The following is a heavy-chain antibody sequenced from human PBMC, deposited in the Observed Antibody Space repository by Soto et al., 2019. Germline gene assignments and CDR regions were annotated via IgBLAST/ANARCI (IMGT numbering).Heavy chain of an antibody. Sequence: HPGGSLRLSCAASGFTFNNYAMSWVRQAPGKGLEWVSAISANGQGIYYADSVKGRFIISRDNSKNTVLLHMDSLTAEDTAVYYCAKDRDYPRDYFHYWGQGTLVTVSS. CDR1: GFTFNNYA. D-gene: IGHD3-10*01. J-gene: IGHJ4*02. CDR3: AKDRDYPRDYFHY. CDR2: ISANGQGI. V-gene: IGHV3-23*01.